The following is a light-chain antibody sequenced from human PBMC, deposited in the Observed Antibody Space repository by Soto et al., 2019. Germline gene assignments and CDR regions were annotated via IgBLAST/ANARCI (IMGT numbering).Light chain of an antibody. CDR2: DAS. V-gene: IGKV3-11*01. J-gene: IGKJ5*01. CDR1: QSVSSY. CDR3: QQRSNWPT. Sequence: EIVLTQSPATLSFSPGERATLSCGASQSVSSYLAWYQQKPGQAPRLLIYDASNRATGIPARFSGSGSGTDFTLTISSLEPEDFPVYYCQQRSNWPTFGQGTRLEIK.